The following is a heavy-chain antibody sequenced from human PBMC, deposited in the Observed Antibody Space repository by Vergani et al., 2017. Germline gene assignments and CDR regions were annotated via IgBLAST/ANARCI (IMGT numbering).Heavy chain of an antibody. J-gene: IGHJ3*02. D-gene: IGHD3-9*01. Sequence: EVQLLESGGGLVQPGGSLRLSCAASGFTFSSYAMSWVRQAPGKGLEWVSAISGSGGXTYYADSVKGRFTISRDNSKNTLYLQMNSLRAEDTAVYYCAKDTSYYDILTGYYPCIPFDIWGQGTMVTVSS. V-gene: IGHV3-23*01. CDR3: AKDTSYYDILTGYYPCIPFDI. CDR2: ISGSGGXT. CDR1: GFTFSSYA.